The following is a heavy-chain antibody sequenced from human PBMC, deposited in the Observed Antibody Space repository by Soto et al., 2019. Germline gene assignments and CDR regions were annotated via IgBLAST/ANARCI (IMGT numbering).Heavy chain of an antibody. Sequence: SETLSLTCTVSGVSVSTGGYFWTWIRQHPGKGLEWIGNIYYTGMTYYNPSLRGRVSISLDPPESQFSLKLNSVTAADTAVYYCARDSSGPGYSYGKFDYWGQGALVTVSS. J-gene: IGHJ4*02. V-gene: IGHV4-31*03. CDR1: GVSVSTGGYF. D-gene: IGHD5-18*01. CDR2: IYYTGMT. CDR3: ARDSSGPGYSYGKFDY.